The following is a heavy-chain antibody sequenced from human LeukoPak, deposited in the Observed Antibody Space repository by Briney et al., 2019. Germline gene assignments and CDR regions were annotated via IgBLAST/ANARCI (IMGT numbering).Heavy chain of an antibody. CDR3: ARGYSSSWSNWFDP. Sequence: ASVKVSCKASGYTFTNYDVNWVRQATGQGLEWMGWMNPNSGDTGYAQKFQGRVTMTRDTSISTAYMELSSLTSEDTAVYYCARGYSSSWSNWFDPWGRGTLVTVSS. V-gene: IGHV1-8*01. J-gene: IGHJ5*02. D-gene: IGHD6-13*01. CDR1: GYTFTNYD. CDR2: MNPNSGDT.